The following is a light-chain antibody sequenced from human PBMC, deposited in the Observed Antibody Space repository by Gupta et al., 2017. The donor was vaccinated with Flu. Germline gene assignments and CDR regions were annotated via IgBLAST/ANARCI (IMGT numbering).Light chain of an antibody. CDR3: MQGAHWPWA. CDR1: QSLVYSDGNTV. CDR2: LVS. Sequence: VTLGQTASISCRSSQSLVYSDGNTVLHWFQQRPGQAPRRLIYLVSHRESGVPDSFSGSGSGTEFTLKISRVEAEDVGIYFCMQGAHWPWAFGQGTKVEI. V-gene: IGKV2-30*01. J-gene: IGKJ1*01.